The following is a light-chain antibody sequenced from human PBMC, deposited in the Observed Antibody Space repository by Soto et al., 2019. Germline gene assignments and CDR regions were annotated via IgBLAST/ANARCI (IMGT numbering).Light chain of an antibody. CDR2: DVS. CDR1: SSDVGSYNL. CDR3: SSYTRAATYV. V-gene: IGLV2-14*02. Sequence: QSVLTQPASVSGSPGQSITISCTGTSSDVGSYNLVSWYQQYRPGEAPKLIIYDVSHRPAGVSTRFSGSKSGNTASLTISGLQTEDEADYYCSSYTRAATYVFGTGTKVTVL. J-gene: IGLJ1*01.